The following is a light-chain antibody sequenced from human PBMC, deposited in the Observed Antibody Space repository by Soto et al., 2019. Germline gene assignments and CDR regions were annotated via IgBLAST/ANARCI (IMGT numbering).Light chain of an antibody. CDR2: GAS. V-gene: IGKV3-20*01. CDR1: QSVSSSY. Sequence: EIVLTQSPGTLSLSPGERATLSCRASQSVSSSYLAWYQQKPGQAPRLLIYGASSRATGIPDRCSGSGSGTDFTLTIRRLEPEDFAVYYCQQYGSSYTFGQGTKLEIK. CDR3: QQYGSSYT. J-gene: IGKJ2*01.